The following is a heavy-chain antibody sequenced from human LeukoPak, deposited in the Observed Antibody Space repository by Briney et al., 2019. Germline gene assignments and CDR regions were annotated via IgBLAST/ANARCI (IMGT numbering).Heavy chain of an antibody. Sequence: GGSLRLSCAASGFTFSSYWMSWVRQAPGKGLEWVANIKQDGSEKYYVDSVKGRFTISRDNAKNSLYLQMNSLRAEDTAVYYCARDLYRIVVVPHYFDYWGQGTLVTVSS. V-gene: IGHV3-7*01. CDR1: GFTFSSYW. J-gene: IGHJ4*02. D-gene: IGHD3-22*01. CDR3: ARDLYRIVVVPHYFDY. CDR2: IKQDGSEK.